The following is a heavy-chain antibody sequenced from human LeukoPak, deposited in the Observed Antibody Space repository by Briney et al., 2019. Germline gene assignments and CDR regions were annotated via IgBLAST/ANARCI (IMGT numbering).Heavy chain of an antibody. D-gene: IGHD6-19*01. V-gene: IGHV1-24*01. J-gene: IGHJ4*02. CDR3: ATWGWLTGYFDY. CDR1: GYTLTELS. Sequence: ASVKVSCKVSGYTLTELSMHWVRQAPGKGLEWMGGFDPEDGETIYAQKFQGRVTMTEDTSTDTAYMELSSLGSEDTAVYYCATWGWLTGYFDYWGQGTLVTVSS. CDR2: FDPEDGET.